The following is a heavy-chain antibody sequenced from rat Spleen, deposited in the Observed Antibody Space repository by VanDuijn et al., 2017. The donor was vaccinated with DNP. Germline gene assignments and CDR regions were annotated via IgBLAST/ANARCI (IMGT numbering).Heavy chain of an antibody. D-gene: IGHD3-1*01. Sequence: EVQLQESGPGLVKPSQSLSLTCSVTDYSITSNYWGWIRQVPGKGLEWVASITTSGGTIYYPDSVKDRFSISRDNAKNTLYLQMNSLRSEDTATYFCIRRGGKGLFSKWGQGTLVTVSS. V-gene: IGHV5-31*01. CDR2: ITTSGGTI. CDR3: IRRGGKGLFSK. J-gene: IGHJ3*01. CDR1: DYSITSNY.